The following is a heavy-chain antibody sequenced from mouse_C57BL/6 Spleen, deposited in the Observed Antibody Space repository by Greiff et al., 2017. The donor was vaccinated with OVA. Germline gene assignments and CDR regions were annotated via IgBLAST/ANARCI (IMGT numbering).Heavy chain of an antibody. CDR3: ARREVTAYFDY. Sequence: QVQLQQPGAELVKPGASVKLSCKASGYTFTSYWMQWVKQRPGQGLEWIGEIDPSDSYTNYNQKFKGKATLTVDTTSSTDYMQLSSLTSEDSAVYYCARREVTAYFDYWGQGTTLTVSS. CDR1: GYTFTSYW. CDR2: IDPSDSYT. J-gene: IGHJ2*01. D-gene: IGHD2-2*01. V-gene: IGHV1-50*01.